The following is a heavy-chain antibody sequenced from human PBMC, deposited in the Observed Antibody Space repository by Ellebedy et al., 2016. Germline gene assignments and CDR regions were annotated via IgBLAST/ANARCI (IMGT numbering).Heavy chain of an antibody. Sequence: ASVKVSCKAPGGTFSSYAISWVRQAPEQGLEWMGRLIPILGIANYAQKFQGRLTITADKSTNTAYMELSSLRSDDAAVYYCAAGNDGGWFDPWGQGTLVTVSS. J-gene: IGHJ5*02. D-gene: IGHD1-1*01. CDR1: GGTFSSYA. CDR2: LIPILGIA. CDR3: AAGNDGGWFDP. V-gene: IGHV1-69*04.